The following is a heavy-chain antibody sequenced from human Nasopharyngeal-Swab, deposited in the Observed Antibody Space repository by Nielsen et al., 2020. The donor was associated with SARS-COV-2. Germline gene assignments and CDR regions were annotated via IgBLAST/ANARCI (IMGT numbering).Heavy chain of an antibody. J-gene: IGHJ4*02. Sequence: SLKISCAASGFTFSSYGMHWVRQAPGKGLEWVAVIWHDGSNKYYADSVKGRFTISRDNSKNTLYLQMNSLRAEDTAVYYCAREKWELGGFDYWGQGTLVTVSS. CDR2: IWHDGSNK. V-gene: IGHV3-33*01. CDR3: AREKWELGGFDY. CDR1: GFTFSSYG. D-gene: IGHD1-26*01.